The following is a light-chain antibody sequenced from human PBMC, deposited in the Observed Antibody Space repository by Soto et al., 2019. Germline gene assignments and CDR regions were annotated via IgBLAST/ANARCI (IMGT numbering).Light chain of an antibody. CDR1: QSVSSSY. Sequence: EIVLTQSPGTLSSSPGERATLSCRASQSVSSSYLAWYQQKPGQAPRLLIYGASSRATGIPDRFSGSGSGTAFTLTISRLEPEDFAVYYCQQYGSSPGFTFGPGTKVDIK. CDR2: GAS. J-gene: IGKJ3*01. V-gene: IGKV3-20*01. CDR3: QQYGSSPGFT.